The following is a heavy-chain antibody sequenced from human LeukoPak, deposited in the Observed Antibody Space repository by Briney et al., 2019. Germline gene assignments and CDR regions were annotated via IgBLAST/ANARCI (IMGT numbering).Heavy chain of an antibody. CDR3: ARVHYYDSSGYPSDAFDI. D-gene: IGHD3-22*01. Sequence: GGSLRLSCAASGFTFSSYTMNWVRQAPGKGLVWVSRINSDGSSTSYADSVKGRFTISRDNAKNTLYLQMNSLRAEDTAVYYCARVHYYDSSGYPSDAFDIWGQGTMVTVSS. J-gene: IGHJ3*02. V-gene: IGHV3-74*01. CDR1: GFTFSSYT. CDR2: INSDGSST.